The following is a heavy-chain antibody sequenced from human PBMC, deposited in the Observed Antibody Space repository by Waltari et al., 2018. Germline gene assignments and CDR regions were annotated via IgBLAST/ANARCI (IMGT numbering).Heavy chain of an antibody. CDR1: GYTFTSYA. CDR3: AQGQWLVPGDY. V-gene: IGHV1-3*01. CDR2: INAGNGNT. D-gene: IGHD6-19*01. J-gene: IGHJ4*02. Sequence: QVQLVQSGAEVKKPGASVKVSCKASGYTFTSYAMHCVRQAPGQRLEWMGWINAGNGNTKYSQKFQGRVTITRDTSASTAYMELSSLRSEDTAVYYCAQGQWLVPGDYWGQGTLVTVSS.